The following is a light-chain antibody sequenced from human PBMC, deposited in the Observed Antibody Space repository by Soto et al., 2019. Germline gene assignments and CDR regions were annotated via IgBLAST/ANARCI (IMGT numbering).Light chain of an antibody. Sequence: DIQMTQSPSTLSASLGAKVTITCRSSQSIGTLLAWYQQTPWRAPNLLIYEASSLQSGVPSRFSGSGSGTEFTRTIRSLQPDDFAPYFCQQFKTYPITVGQGTRLEIK. CDR1: QSIGTL. J-gene: IGKJ5*01. CDR3: QQFKTYPIT. CDR2: EAS. V-gene: IGKV1-5*01.